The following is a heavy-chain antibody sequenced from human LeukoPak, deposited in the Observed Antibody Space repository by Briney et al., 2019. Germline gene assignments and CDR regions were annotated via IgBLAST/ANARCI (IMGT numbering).Heavy chain of an antibody. CDR3: ARGYSSGWSDL. D-gene: IGHD6-19*01. CDR2: IYYTGST. CDR1: GGSISSHY. J-gene: IGHJ5*02. Sequence: SETLSLTCIVSGGSISSHYWSWIRQPPGKGLEWIGYIYYTGSTDYNPSLKRRVTISVDTSKKQFSLKLSSVTAADTAVYYCARGYSSGWSDLWGQGTLVTVSS. V-gene: IGHV4-59*11.